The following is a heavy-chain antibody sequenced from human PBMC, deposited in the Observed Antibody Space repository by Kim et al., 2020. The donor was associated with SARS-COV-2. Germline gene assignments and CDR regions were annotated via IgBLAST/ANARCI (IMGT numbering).Heavy chain of an antibody. J-gene: IGHJ5*02. V-gene: IGHV3-30*18. CDR3: AKIQSGDSSHLDP. D-gene: IGHD3-22*01. CDR2: ISYDGSNK. Sequence: GGSLILSCAASGFTFSSYGMHWVRQAPGKGLEWVAVISYDGSNKYYADSVKGRFTISRDNSKNTLYLQMNSLRAEDTAVYYCAKIQSGDSSHLDPWGQGTLVTVSS. CDR1: GFTFSSYG.